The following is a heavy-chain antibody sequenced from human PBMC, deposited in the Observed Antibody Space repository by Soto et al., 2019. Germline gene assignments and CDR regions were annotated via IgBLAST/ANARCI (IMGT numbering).Heavy chain of an antibody. J-gene: IGHJ6*03. CDR1: GASISNFY. CDR2: TLYSGST. V-gene: IGHV4-59*01. CDR3: AGEFRYSSQWHYYNYMDV. Sequence: PSETLSLTCAVSGASISNFYWSWIRQPPGKGLEWIGYTLYSGSTNYNPSLKGRVFISVDKSRNKFSLELTSVTAADTAVYYCAGEFRYSSQWHYYNYMDVWGKGTTVTVSS. D-gene: IGHD6-19*01.